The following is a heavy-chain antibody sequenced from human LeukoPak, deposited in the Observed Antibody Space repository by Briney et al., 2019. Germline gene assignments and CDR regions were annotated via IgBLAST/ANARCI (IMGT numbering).Heavy chain of an antibody. CDR1: GGSISSSSYY. V-gene: IGHV4-39*01. CDR2: IHYSGTA. D-gene: IGHD1-1*01. CDR3: ARQVERLSQNDY. Sequence: PSETLSLTCTVSGGSISSSSYYWGWIRQPPGKVLEWIGSIHYSGTAYHNLHLKSRVTISVDTSKNQISLKLSSVTAADTAVYYCARQVERLSQNDYWGQGTLVTVSS. J-gene: IGHJ4*02.